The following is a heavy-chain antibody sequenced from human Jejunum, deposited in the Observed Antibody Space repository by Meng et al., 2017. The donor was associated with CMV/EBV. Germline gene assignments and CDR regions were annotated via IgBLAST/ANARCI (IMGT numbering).Heavy chain of an antibody. Sequence: QLADVGSGLVRPSETLALTCPVSSDSIRSNFGSWIRQPAGKGLEWIGRIYSSGSTFYNPSLKSRVTMSVDTSKNQFSLSLASVTAADTAIYFCAREESVGIAVTGTFDYWGQGILVTVSS. CDR2: IYSSGST. CDR1: SDSIRSNF. CDR3: AREESVGIAVTGTFDY. J-gene: IGHJ4*02. D-gene: IGHD6-19*01. V-gene: IGHV4-4*07.